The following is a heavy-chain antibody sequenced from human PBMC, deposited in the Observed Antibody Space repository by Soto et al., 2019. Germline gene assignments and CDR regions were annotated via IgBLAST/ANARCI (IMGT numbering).Heavy chain of an antibody. CDR2: VHHSWGS. J-gene: IGHJ6*02. Sequence: QVQLQESGPGLVKPSETLSLSCTVSGGSISSYYWSWFRQSPGKRMEWIGYVHHSWGSSYNPSLQSRVAISLDTSKSQSSLKVTSVTATDTGVYYCARQGFGPLHGLVDVWGQGTTVTVSS. CDR1: GGSISSYY. V-gene: IGHV4-59*08. D-gene: IGHD3-10*01. CDR3: ARQGFGPLHGLVDV.